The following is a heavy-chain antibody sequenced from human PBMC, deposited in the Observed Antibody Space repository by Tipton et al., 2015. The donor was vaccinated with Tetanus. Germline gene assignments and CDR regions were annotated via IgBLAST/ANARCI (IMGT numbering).Heavy chain of an antibody. J-gene: IGHJ4*02. CDR3: ARSVSAGSVWPYEH. CDR1: GDYLSDYY. V-gene: IGHV4-34*01. CDR2: IHRGGST. Sequence: GLVKPSETLSLTCGVFGDYLSDYYWTWVRQPPGKGLEWIGEIHRGGSTNYNPSLKSRVSMSVDTAKNRFSLTLTSVTAADMAVYYCARSVSAGSVWPYEHWGQGTLVTVSS. D-gene: IGHD6-13*01.